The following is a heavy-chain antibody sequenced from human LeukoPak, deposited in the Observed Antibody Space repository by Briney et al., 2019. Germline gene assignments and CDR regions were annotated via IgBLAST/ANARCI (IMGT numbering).Heavy chain of an antibody. J-gene: IGHJ4*02. CDR3: AKLRAARPGY. CDR1: GFTFSIYG. D-gene: IGHD6-6*01. V-gene: IGHV3-23*01. CDR2: ISDSGAIT. Sequence: PGGSLRLSCAASGFTFSIYGRNWVRQAPGKGLEWVSGISDSGAITNYADSVKGRFTISRDNSKNTLYLQMHSLRPEDTAIYYCAKLRAARPGYWGQGTLVTVSS.